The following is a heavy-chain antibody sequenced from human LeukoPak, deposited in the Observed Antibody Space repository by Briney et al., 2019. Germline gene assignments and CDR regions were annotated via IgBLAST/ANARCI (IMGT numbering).Heavy chain of an antibody. V-gene: IGHV1-2*02. CDR3: AREGGGSWGRFDP. J-gene: IGHJ5*02. CDR1: GYTFTGYY. Sequence: GASVKVSCKAAGYTFTGYYMHWVRQAPGQGLEWMGWINPNSGGTNYAQKFQGRVTVTRDTSISTAYMELSRLRSDDTAVYYCAREGGGSWGRFDPWGQGTLVTVSS. CDR2: INPNSGGT. D-gene: IGHD2-15*01.